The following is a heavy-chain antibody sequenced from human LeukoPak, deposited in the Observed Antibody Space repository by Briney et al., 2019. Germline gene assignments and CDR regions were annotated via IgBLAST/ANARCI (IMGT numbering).Heavy chain of an antibody. CDR1: GYTFTGFY. D-gene: IGHD6-13*01. V-gene: IGHV1-2*02. Sequence: ASVKVSCKASGYTFTGFYMHWVRQAPGQGLEWMGWINPNSGGTNYAQKFQGRVTMTRDTSINTAYMDLSSLRSDDTAVFYCARAHIIAAPGYNWFDPWGQGTLVTVSS. CDR2: INPNSGGT. J-gene: IGHJ5*02. CDR3: ARAHIIAAPGYNWFDP.